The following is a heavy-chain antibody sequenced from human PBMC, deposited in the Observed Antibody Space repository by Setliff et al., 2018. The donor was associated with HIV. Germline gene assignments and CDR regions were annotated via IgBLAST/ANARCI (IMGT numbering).Heavy chain of an antibody. CDR2: IYSNGGT. CDR1: GGSISSYY. Sequence: SETLSLTCNVSGGSISSYYWSWIRQPPGKGLEYIGYIYSNGGTNYNPSLKSRVTISVDTSKNQFSLKLTSVTAADTAVYYCARSWGSGSYPYWGQETLVTVSS. J-gene: IGHJ4*02. D-gene: IGHD3-10*01. CDR3: ARSWGSGSYPY. V-gene: IGHV4-59*12.